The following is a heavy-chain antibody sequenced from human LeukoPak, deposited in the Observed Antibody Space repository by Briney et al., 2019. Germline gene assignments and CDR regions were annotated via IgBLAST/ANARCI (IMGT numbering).Heavy chain of an antibody. CDR2: TYYSGST. V-gene: IGHV4-31*03. Sequence: SETLSLTCTVSGGSISSGGYYWSWIRQHPGKGLEWIGYTYYSGSTYYNPSLKSRVTISVDTSKNQFSLKLSSVTAADTAVYYCARDIVVVPAASGPYGMDVWGQGTTVTVSS. J-gene: IGHJ6*02. CDR1: GGSISSGGYY. D-gene: IGHD2-2*01. CDR3: ARDIVVVPAASGPYGMDV.